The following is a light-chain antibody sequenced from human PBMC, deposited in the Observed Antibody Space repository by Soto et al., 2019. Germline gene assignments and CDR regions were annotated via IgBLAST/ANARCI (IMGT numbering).Light chain of an antibody. CDR2: LTS. CDR3: HQRQSWPRT. Sequence: EIVLTQSPATLSAFPGDRVTLSCTASQAVNTRLAWYQHKPGQAPRLLIYLTSNRAAGVPSRFSAWGSETDFTLTISDVQPEDFAVYYCHQRQSWPRTVGQGTKVDIK. CDR1: QAVNTR. V-gene: IGKV3-11*01. J-gene: IGKJ1*01.